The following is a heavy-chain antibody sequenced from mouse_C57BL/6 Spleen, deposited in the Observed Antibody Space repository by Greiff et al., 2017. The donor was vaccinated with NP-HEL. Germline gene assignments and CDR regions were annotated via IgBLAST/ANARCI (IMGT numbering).Heavy chain of an antibody. CDR2: INPGSGGT. CDR1: GYAFTNYL. D-gene: IGHD2-5*01. J-gene: IGHJ2*01. CDR3: AREGAIVTPFDY. V-gene: IGHV1-54*01. Sequence: VQLQQSGAELVRPGTSVKVSCKASGYAFTNYLIEWVKQRPGQGLEWIGVINPGSGGTNYNEKFKGKATLTADKSSSTAYMQLSSLTSEDSAVYVCAREGAIVTPFDYWGQGTTLTVSS.